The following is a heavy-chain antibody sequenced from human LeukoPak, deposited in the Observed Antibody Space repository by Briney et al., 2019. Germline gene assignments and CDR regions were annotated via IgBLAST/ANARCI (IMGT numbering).Heavy chain of an antibody. J-gene: IGHJ4*02. CDR1: GYSFTSYW. CDR3: ARHGSRDKYSYGPFDY. D-gene: IGHD5-18*01. Sequence: GESLKTSCKGPGYSFTSYWIGWVRQMPGKGLEWMGIIYPGDSDTRYSPSFQGQVTISADKSISTAYLQWSSLKASDTAMYYCARHGSRDKYSYGPFDYWGQGTLVTVSS. CDR2: IYPGDSDT. V-gene: IGHV5-51*01.